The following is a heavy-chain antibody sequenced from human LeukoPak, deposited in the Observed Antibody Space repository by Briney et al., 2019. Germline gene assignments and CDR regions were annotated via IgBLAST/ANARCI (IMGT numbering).Heavy chain of an antibody. CDR2: IIPIFGTA. V-gene: IGHV1-69*06. J-gene: IGHJ5*02. D-gene: IGHD2-2*01. CDR3: ARDLVVVPAAMHETGTKGWFDP. Sequence: SVKVSCKASGGTFSSYAISWVRQAPGQGLEWIGRIIPIFGTANYAQKFQGRVTITADKSTSTAYMELSSLRSEDTAVYYCARDLVVVPAAMHETGTKGWFDPWGQGTLVTVSS. CDR1: GGTFSSYA.